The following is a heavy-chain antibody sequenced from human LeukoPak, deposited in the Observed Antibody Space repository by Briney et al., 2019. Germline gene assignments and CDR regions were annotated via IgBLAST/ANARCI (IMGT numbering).Heavy chain of an antibody. Sequence: GESLKISCKGSGYIFTNYWIGWVRQMPGKGLEWMGIIYPGDSDTRYSPSFQGQVTILADKSISTAYLQWSSLQASDTAMYYCARHTPPFMTAVDSNNRFDPWGQGTLVTVSS. CDR1: GYIFTNYW. CDR3: ARHTPPFMTAVDSNNRFDP. CDR2: IYPGDSDT. J-gene: IGHJ5*02. D-gene: IGHD3-16*01. V-gene: IGHV5-51*01.